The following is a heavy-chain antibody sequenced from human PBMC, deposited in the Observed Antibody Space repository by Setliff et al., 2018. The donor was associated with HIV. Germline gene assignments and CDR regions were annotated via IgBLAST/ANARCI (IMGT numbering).Heavy chain of an antibody. V-gene: IGHV1-69*05. CDR2: ILPFFDTA. CDR1: GGTFTRNC. CDR3: ARDGYYNFWSGYVYCYYYMDV. Sequence: SVNVSCKVSGGTFTRNCISGVRQAPGQGLEWMGGILPFFDTANYAQKFQGRVTMTRDTSTTTIFMELSSLRSEATAVYYCARDGYYNFWSGYVYCYYYMDVWGKGTTVTAP. J-gene: IGHJ6*03. D-gene: IGHD3-3*01.